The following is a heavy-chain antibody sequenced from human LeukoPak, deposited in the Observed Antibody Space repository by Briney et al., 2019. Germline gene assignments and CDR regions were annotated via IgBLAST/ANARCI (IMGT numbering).Heavy chain of an antibody. D-gene: IGHD2-2*02. J-gene: IGHJ4*02. V-gene: IGHV3-9*01. CDR3: AKARCSSTSCYTDY. CDR2: ISWNSGSI. Sequence: GGSLRLSCAASGFTFDDYAMHWVRQAPGKGLEWVSGISWNSGSIGYADSVKGQFTISRDNAKNSLYLQMNSLRAEDTALYYCAKARCSSTSCYTDYWGQGTLVTVSS. CDR1: GFTFDDYA.